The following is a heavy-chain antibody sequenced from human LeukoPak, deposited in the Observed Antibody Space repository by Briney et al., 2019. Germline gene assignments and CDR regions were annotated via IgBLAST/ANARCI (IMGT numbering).Heavy chain of an antibody. CDR2: IIPIFGTA. CDR3: AQGTVTTSSFSY. CDR1: GGTFSSYA. D-gene: IGHD4-17*01. Sequence: GASVKVSCKASGGTFSSYAISWVRQAPGQGLEWMGGIIPIFGTANYAQKFQGRVTIAADKSTSTAYMELSSLRSEDTAVYYCAQGTVTTSSFSYWGQGTLVTVSS. J-gene: IGHJ4*02. V-gene: IGHV1-69*06.